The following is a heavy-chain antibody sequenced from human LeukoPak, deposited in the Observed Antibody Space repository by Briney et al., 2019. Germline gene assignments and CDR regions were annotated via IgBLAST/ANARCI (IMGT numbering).Heavy chain of an antibody. CDR1: TFTFRNYA. Sequence: PGGSLRLSCAASTFTFRNYAMTWVRQAPGKGLEWVSTISANGINTYYAESVKGRFTISRHNAKNSLYLQMNSLRAEDTAVYYCARVVWDSSGYYYDYWGQGTLVTVSS. V-gene: IGHV3-21*01. CDR3: ARVVWDSSGYYYDY. J-gene: IGHJ4*02. CDR2: ISANGINT. D-gene: IGHD3-22*01.